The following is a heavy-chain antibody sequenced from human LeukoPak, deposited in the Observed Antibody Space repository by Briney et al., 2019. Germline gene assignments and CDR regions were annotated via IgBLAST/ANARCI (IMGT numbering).Heavy chain of an antibody. D-gene: IGHD3-16*01. J-gene: IGHJ4*02. CDR3: AREISRFGI. V-gene: IGHV3-66*01. CDR1: GFTASSNY. Sequence: GGSLRLSCTSSGFTASSNYMRWLRQAPGKELEWVSSIYIGGSTYYADSVKGRFTISRDNPNNTLYLQMHSLRAEDTAVYYCAREISRFGIWGQGTLVTVSS. CDR2: IYIGGST.